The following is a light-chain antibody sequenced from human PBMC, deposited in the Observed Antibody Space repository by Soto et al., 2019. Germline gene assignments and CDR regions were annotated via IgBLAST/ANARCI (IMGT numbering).Light chain of an antibody. Sequence: EVLLTQSPGTLSLSPGDRATLSCRASQSVTSSFLAWYQQKPGQAPRLLIYGTSSRATGIPDRFSGSGSGTDFTLTISRLEPEDFAVYFCQQYGSSPTTFGQGTKVDIK. CDR3: QQYGSSPTT. V-gene: IGKV3-20*01. J-gene: IGKJ1*01. CDR2: GTS. CDR1: QSVTSSF.